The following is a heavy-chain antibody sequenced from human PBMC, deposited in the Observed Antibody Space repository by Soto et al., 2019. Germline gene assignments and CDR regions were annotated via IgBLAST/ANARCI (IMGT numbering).Heavy chain of an antibody. CDR2: IYSGGST. CDR3: ANLAGGWYEAFGI. V-gene: IGHV3-66*01. J-gene: IGHJ3*02. CDR1: GFTVSNSY. D-gene: IGHD6-19*01. Sequence: GGSLRLSCAASGFTVSNSYMSWVRQAPGKGLEWVSAIYSGGSTYYADSVKGRFTISRDNSRNTLYLQMNSLRAEDTAVYYCANLAGGWYEAFGIWGQGTMVTVS.